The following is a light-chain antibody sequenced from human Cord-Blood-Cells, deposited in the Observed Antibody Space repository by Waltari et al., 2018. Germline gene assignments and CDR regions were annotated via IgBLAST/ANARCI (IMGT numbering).Light chain of an antibody. V-gene: IGLV2-8*01. CDR1: SHHGCGYNY. CDR3: SSYAGSNNFV. Sequence: QSARTSPPSQSGSPGPSVTYHCPGTSHHGCGYNYVSWYQQHPGKAPRLLIYEVSKRPSGVPDRFSGSKSGNTASLTVSGLQAEDEADYYCSSYAGSNNFVFGTGTKVTVL. CDR2: EVS. J-gene: IGLJ1*01.